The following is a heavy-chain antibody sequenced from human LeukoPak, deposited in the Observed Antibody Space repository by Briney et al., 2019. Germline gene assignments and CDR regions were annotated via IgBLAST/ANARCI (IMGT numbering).Heavy chain of an antibody. V-gene: IGHV1-18*04. J-gene: IGHJ4*02. CDR3: ARVPRGLLWFGESSFSFDY. CDR2: ISAYNGNT. Sequence: ASVKVSCKASGYTFTGYYMHWVRQAPGQGLEWMGWISAYNGNTNYAQKLQGRVTMTTDTSTSTAYMELRSLRSDDTAVYYCARVPRGLLWFGESSFSFDYWGQGTLVTVSS. CDR1: GYTFTGYY. D-gene: IGHD3-10*01.